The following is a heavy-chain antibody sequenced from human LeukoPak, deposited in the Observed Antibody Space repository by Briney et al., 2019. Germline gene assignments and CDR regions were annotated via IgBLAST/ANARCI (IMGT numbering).Heavy chain of an antibody. CDR2: IRSKANSYAT. V-gene: IGHV3-73*01. D-gene: IGHD2-2*01. CDR1: GSTFSGSA. Sequence: GGSLRLSCAASGSTFSGSAMHWVRQASGKGLEWVGRIRSKANSYATAYAASVKGRFTISRDDSKNTAYLQMNSLKTEDTAVYYCTRHMPDIVVVPAAYDYWGQGTLVTVSS. CDR3: TRHMPDIVVVPAAYDY. J-gene: IGHJ4*02.